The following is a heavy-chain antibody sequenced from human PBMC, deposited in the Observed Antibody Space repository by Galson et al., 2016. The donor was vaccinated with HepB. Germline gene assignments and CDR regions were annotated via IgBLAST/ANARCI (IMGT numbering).Heavy chain of an antibody. V-gene: IGHV3-15*07. D-gene: IGHD1-26*01. CDR3: TTSVGANEFDY. CDR2: IKSKGDGETT. CDR1: GFTFSHAW. J-gene: IGHJ4*03. Sequence: SLRLSCAGSGFTFSHAWLNWVRQAPGKGLEWVGRIKSKGDGETTDYAAPVKGRFTVSRDDSKNTLYLQMNSLKTEDTAVYHCTTSVGANEFDYWGQGTTVTVSS.